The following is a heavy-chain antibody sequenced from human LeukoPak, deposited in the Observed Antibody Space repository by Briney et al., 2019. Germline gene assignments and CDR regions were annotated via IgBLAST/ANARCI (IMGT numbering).Heavy chain of an antibody. D-gene: IGHD6-13*01. V-gene: IGHV1-69*13. CDR3: ARGGIAAAGQIDY. CDR2: IIPIFGTA. J-gene: IGHJ4*02. CDR1: GGTFSSYA. Sequence: SVKVSCKASGGTFSSYAISWVRQAPGQGLEWMGGIIPIFGTANYAQKSQGRVTITADESTSTAYMELSSLRSEDTAVYYCARGGIAAAGQIDYWGQGTLVTVSS.